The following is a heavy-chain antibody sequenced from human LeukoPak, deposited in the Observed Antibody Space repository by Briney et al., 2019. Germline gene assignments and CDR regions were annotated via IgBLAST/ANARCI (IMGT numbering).Heavy chain of an antibody. CDR2: ISGSGGST. D-gene: IGHD6-13*01. CDR1: GLIFSDA. V-gene: IGHV3-23*01. CDR3: AAPGIAAAGYYYYGMDV. Sequence: GGSLRLSCAASGLIFSDAWMGWVRQAPGKGLEWVSAISGSGGSTYYADSVKGRFTISRDNSKNTLYLQMNSLRAEDTAVYYCAAPGIAAAGYYYYGMDVWGQGTTVTVSS. J-gene: IGHJ6*02.